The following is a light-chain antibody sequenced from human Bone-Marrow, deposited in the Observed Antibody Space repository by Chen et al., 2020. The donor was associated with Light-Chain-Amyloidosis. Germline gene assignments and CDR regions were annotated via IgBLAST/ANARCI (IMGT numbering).Light chain of an antibody. CDR3: QVWDRSSDRPV. V-gene: IGLV3-21*02. CDR2: DDS. J-gene: IGLJ3*02. Sequence: SYVLTQPSSVSVAPGQTATIACGGNNIGSTSVHWYQQTPGRAPLLVVYDDSDRPSGIPERLSGSTSGNTATLTISRVEAGDGADYYCQVWDRSSDRPVFGGGTKLTVL. CDR1: NIGSTS.